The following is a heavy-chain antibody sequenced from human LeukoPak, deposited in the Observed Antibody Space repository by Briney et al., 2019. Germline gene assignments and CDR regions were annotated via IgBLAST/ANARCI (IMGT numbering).Heavy chain of an antibody. Sequence: SETLSLTCAVSGGSISSYYWSWIRQPPGQGLEWIGYIYYSGSTSYTPSLKSRVTISVDTSKNQFSLKLSSVTAADTALYYCARLNIVVPAASSYYFDYWGQGTLVTVSS. CDR2: IYYSGST. J-gene: IGHJ4*02. CDR3: ARLNIVVPAASSYYFDY. V-gene: IGHV4-59*01. D-gene: IGHD2-2*01. CDR1: GGSISSYY.